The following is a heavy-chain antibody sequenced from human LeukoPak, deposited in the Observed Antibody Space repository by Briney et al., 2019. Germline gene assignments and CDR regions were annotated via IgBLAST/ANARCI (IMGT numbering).Heavy chain of an antibody. V-gene: IGHV3-21*05. CDR3: AKIERLLDYY. D-gene: IGHD1-26*01. CDR2: ISSSSSYI. J-gene: IGHJ4*02. Sequence: GSLRLSCAASGFTFSSYSMNWVRQAPGKGLEWVSYISSSSSYIYYADSVKGRFTISRDNAKNSLYLQMNSLRAEDTAVYYCAKIERLLDYYWGQGTLVTVSS. CDR1: GFTFSSYS.